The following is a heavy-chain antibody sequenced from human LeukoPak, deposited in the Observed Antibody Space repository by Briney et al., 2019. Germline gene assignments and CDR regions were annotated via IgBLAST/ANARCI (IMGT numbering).Heavy chain of an antibody. J-gene: IGHJ3*02. CDR3: ARQDSSGWYTDAFDI. CDR1: GYSFTSYW. CDR2: IYPGDSDT. D-gene: IGHD6-19*01. Sequence: GESLKISCKGSGYSFTSYWIGWARQLPGKGLEWMGIIYPGDSDTRYSPSFQGQVTISADKSISTAYLQWSSLKASDTAMYYCARQDSSGWYTDAFDIWGQGTMVTVSS. V-gene: IGHV5-51*01.